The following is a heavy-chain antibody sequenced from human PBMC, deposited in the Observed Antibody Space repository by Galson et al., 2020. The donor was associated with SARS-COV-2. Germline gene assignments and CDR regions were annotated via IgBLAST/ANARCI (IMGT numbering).Heavy chain of an antibody. Sequence: SETLSLTCSVSGDSINNDDFYWSWIRQTPGTGLEWIGDIHSTGNTYYNPSLMSRLTMSVDTSKNQFSLGLTSVTAADTAVYFCARTSSTATREYYFDYWGQGTLVSVSS. CDR2: IHSTGNT. CDR1: GDSINNDDFY. V-gene: IGHV4-30-4*01. J-gene: IGHJ4*02. D-gene: IGHD4-17*01. CDR3: ARTSSTATREYYFDY.